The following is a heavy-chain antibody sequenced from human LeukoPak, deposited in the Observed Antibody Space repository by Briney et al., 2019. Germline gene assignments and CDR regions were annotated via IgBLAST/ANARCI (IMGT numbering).Heavy chain of an antibody. J-gene: IGHJ6*03. CDR1: GGSFSGYY. CDR2: IYYSGST. D-gene: IGHD4-17*01. Sequence: SETLSLTCAVYGGSFSGYYWSWIRQPPGKGLEWIGYIYYSGSTNYNPSLKSRVTISVDTSKNQFSLKLSSVTAADTAVYYCARLDYGDLYYYYMDVWGKETTVTVSS. CDR3: ARLDYGDLYYYYMDV. V-gene: IGHV4-59*01.